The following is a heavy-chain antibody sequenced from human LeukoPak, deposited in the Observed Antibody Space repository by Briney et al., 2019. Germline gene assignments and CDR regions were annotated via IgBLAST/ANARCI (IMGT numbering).Heavy chain of an antibody. CDR2: ISYDGSNK. CDR3: ASGQYYYDSSGYSHFDY. D-gene: IGHD3-22*01. V-gene: IGHV3-30*03. Sequence: GRSLRLSCAASGFTFSSYGMHWVRHAPGKGLEWVAVISYDGSNKYYADSVKGRFTISRDNSKNTLYLQMNSLRAEDTAVYYCASGQYYYDSSGYSHFDYWGQGTLVTVSS. CDR1: GFTFSSYG. J-gene: IGHJ4*02.